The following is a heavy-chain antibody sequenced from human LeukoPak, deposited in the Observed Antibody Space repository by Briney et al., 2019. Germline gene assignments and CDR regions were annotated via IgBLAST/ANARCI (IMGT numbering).Heavy chain of an antibody. D-gene: IGHD5-18*01. V-gene: IGHV4-34*01. Sequence: PSETLSLTCDVVDGTFTFYSWSWIRQPPGKGLEWIGESGQSGGANYNPSLRNRVIISVEASSNQISLKMTSVTAADTAVYYCARGCGHSYGLWGQGKLVIVSS. CDR1: DGTFTFYS. CDR2: SGQSGGA. CDR3: ARGCGHSYGL. J-gene: IGHJ4*02.